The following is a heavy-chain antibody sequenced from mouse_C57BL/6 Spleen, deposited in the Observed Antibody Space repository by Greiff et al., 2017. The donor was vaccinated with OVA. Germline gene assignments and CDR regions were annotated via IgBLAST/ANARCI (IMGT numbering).Heavy chain of an antibody. J-gene: IGHJ2*01. Sequence: QVQLQQSGAELVKPGASVKISCKASGYAFSSYWMNWVKQRPGKGLEWIGQIYPGDGDTNYNGKFKGKATLTADKSSSTAYMQLSSLTSEDSAVYFCARMGKTTVVPDYWGQGTTLTVSS. CDR1: GYAFSSYW. CDR2: IYPGDGDT. CDR3: ARMGKTTVVPDY. D-gene: IGHD1-1*01. V-gene: IGHV1-80*01.